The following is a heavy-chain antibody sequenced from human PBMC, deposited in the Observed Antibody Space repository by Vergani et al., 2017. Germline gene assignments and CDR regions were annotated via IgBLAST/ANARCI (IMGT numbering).Heavy chain of an antibody. J-gene: IGHJ4*02. V-gene: IGHV3-21*01. Sequence: EVQLVESGGGLVKPGGSLRLSCAASGFTFSTYSMNWVRQAPGKGLQWVSSIGSSNIYIYYADSVKGRFTISRDNAKNSLYLQMNSLRAEDTAVYYCARGAGFDWTPSNSNYWGQGTLVTVSS. D-gene: IGHD3-9*01. CDR3: ARGAGFDWTPSNSNY. CDR1: GFTFSTYS. CDR2: IGSSNIYI.